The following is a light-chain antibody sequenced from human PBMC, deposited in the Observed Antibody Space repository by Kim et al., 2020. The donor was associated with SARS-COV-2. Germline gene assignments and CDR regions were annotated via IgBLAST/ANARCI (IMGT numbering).Light chain of an antibody. CDR2: DVS. V-gene: IGLV2-14*04. CDR3: SSYTSSSTYVV. Sequence: QSITISCTGTSSDVGGYNYVSWYQQHPGKAPKLMIYDVSKRPSGVSYRFSGSKSGNTASLTISGLQAEDEADYYCSSYTSSSTYVVFGGGTQLTVL. J-gene: IGLJ2*01. CDR1: SSDVGGYNY.